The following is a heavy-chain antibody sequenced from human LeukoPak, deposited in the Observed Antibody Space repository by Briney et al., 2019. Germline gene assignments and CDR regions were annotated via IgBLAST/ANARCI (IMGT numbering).Heavy chain of an antibody. V-gene: IGHV3-23*01. D-gene: IGHD3-22*01. Sequence: PGGSLRLSCAASGFXFSSYAMSWVRQAPGKGLEWVSAISGSGGSTYYADSVKGRFTISRDNSKNTLYLQMNSLRAEDTAVYYCAKSAKSYYYDSSGLVTPLYYYYGMDVWGQGTTVTVSS. CDR2: ISGSGGST. CDR1: GFXFSSYA. CDR3: AKSAKSYYYDSSGLVTPLYYYYGMDV. J-gene: IGHJ6*02.